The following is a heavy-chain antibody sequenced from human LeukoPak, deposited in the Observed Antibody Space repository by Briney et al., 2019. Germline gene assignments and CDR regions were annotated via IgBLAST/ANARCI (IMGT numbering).Heavy chain of an antibody. V-gene: IGHV4-39*01. CDR1: GGSISSSSYH. J-gene: IGHJ3*02. CDR2: ISYSGTT. D-gene: IGHD3-22*01. Sequence: SETQSLTCTVSGGSISSSSYHWGWVRQPPGKGLEWIGSISYSGTTYYYPSLHRRVTIFGDTSKNQFSLKLSSVTAADTAVYYCARHYYDSSGYYKRAFDIWGQGAMVSV. CDR3: ARHYYDSSGYYKRAFDI.